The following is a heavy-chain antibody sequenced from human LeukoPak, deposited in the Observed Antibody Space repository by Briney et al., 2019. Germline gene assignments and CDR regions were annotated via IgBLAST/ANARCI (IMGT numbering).Heavy chain of an antibody. J-gene: IGHJ2*01. D-gene: IGHD3-9*01. CDR2: ISNSDNTR. Sequence: GGSLRLSCAASGFTFSTYQMNWVRQAPGKGLEWVSYISNSDNTRYYTDSVKGRFTISRDNAKNSLYLQMNNLRAEDTGVYYCARATGYLSYFDLWGRGTLVTASS. CDR1: GFTFSTYQ. CDR3: ARATGYLSYFDL. V-gene: IGHV3-48*03.